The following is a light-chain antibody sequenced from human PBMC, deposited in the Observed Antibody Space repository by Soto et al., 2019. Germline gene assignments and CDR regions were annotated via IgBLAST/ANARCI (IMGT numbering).Light chain of an antibody. J-gene: IGLJ1*01. Sequence: QSALTQPASVSGSPGQSITISCTGTSSDVDDYNYVSWYQQHPGKAPKLMIYEVVNRPSGVSSRFSGSRSGNTASLTISGLRAEDEADYYCRSSRSDKTLYVFGSGTKVTVL. V-gene: IGLV2-14*01. CDR2: EVV. CDR3: RSSRSDKTLYV. CDR1: SSDVDDYNY.